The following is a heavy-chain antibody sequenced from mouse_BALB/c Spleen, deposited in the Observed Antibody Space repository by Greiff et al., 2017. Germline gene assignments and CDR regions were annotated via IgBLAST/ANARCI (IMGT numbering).Heavy chain of an antibody. J-gene: IGHJ2*01. CDR1: GFAFSSYD. CDR2: ISSGGGST. Sequence: DVMLVESGGGLVKPGGSLKLSCAASGFAFSSYDMSWVRQTPEKRLEWVAYISSGGGSTYYPDTVKGRFTISRDNAKNTLYLQMSSLKSEDTAMYYCARQGYYANYYFDYWGQGTTLTVSS. V-gene: IGHV5-12-1*01. D-gene: IGHD2-1*01. CDR3: ARQGYYANYYFDY.